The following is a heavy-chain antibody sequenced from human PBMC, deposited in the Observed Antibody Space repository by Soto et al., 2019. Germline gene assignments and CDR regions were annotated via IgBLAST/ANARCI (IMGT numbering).Heavy chain of an antibody. CDR2: ISYDGSNK. CDR1: GFTFSSYG. V-gene: IGHV3-30*18. J-gene: IGHJ4*02. D-gene: IGHD4-17*01. CDR3: AKPTLHGDYAADFDY. Sequence: GGSLRLSCAASGFTFSSYGMHWVRQAPGKGLEWVAVISYDGSNKYYADSVKGRFTISRDNSKNTLYLQMNSLRAEDTAVYYCAKPTLHGDYAADFDYWGQGTLVTVSS.